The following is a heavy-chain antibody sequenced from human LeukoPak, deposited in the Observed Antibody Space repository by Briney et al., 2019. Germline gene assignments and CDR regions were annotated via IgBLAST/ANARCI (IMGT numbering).Heavy chain of an antibody. D-gene: IGHD3-22*01. CDR2: ISTRSSTI. CDR1: GFTFSSYT. CDR3: ARGGPYYYDSDEY. J-gene: IGHJ4*02. V-gene: IGHV3-48*04. Sequence: GGSLRFSGAAPGFTFSSYTMNWVRKAPGKGLEWVSYISTRSSTIYYADSVKGRFTISRDNAKNSLYLQMSSLRAEDTAVYYCARGGPYYYDSDEYWGQGTLVTVSS.